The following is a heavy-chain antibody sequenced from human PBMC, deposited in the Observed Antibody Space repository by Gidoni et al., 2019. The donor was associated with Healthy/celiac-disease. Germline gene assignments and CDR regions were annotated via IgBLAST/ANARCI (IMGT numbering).Heavy chain of an antibody. CDR2: IGSKANSYAT. D-gene: IGHD4-17*01. V-gene: IGHV3-73*01. Sequence: EVQLVESGAGLVQPGGSLTLSCAASRLTFTGSAMHWVRQASGKGLEWVGRIGSKANSYATAYAASVKGRFTISRDDSKNTAYLQMNSLKTEDTAVYYCTSFGTTVVTPGRDYWGQGTLVTVSS. CDR1: RLTFTGSA. CDR3: TSFGTTVVTPGRDY. J-gene: IGHJ4*02.